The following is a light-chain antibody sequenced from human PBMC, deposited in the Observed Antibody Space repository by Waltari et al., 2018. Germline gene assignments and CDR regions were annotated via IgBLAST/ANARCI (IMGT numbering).Light chain of an antibody. CDR1: SRDVAGYNH. CDR3: SSYTSSNTLV. J-gene: IGLJ3*02. CDR2: DVS. Sequence: QSALTHPAPVSGSPGQSITIACTGTSRDVAGYNHVSWYQQHPGTAPKLMIFDVSYRPSGVSNRFSGTKSGNTASLTISGLQAEDEADYYCSSYTSSNTLVFGGGTKLTVL. V-gene: IGLV2-14*01.